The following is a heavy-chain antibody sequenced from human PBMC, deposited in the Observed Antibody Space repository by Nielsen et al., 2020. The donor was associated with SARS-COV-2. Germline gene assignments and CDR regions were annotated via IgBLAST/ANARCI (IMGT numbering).Heavy chain of an antibody. D-gene: IGHD2-15*01. V-gene: IGHV1-18*01. CDR1: GYTFTTYR. Sequence: SVKVSCKASGYTFTTYRVSWVRQAPGQGLQWIGWIRSKSGDTNYAQKFQGRVTMTTDTSTTTVYMELRSLRFDETAVYYCARDDEAVANFVDSWGQGTQVTVSS. CDR2: IRSKSGDT. J-gene: IGHJ4*02. CDR3: ARDDEAVANFVDS.